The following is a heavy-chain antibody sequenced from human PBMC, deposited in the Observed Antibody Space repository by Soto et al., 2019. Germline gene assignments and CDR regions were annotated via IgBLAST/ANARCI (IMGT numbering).Heavy chain of an antibody. Sequence: KVSCKASGYTFTAYWIHWVRQAPGQGLEWMGYINPNTGGTNYAQKFQGRVTWTRDTSISTAYMELSRLTSDDTAVYYCARTSTRGYSGYDLDHWGQGTLVTVS. CDR2: INPNTGGT. J-gene: IGHJ4*02. D-gene: IGHD5-12*01. CDR3: ARTSTRGYSGYDLDH. CDR1: GYTFTAYW. V-gene: IGHV1-2*02.